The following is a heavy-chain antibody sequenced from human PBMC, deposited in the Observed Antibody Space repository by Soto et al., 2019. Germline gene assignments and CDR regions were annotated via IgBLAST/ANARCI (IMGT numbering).Heavy chain of an antibody. Sequence: SETLSLTCTVSGASMSEYFWSWIRQSPGKGLEWIGYIYYLGSTDYNPSLKSRVTISVDTSKRQFSLRLTSVTAADTAVYYCARDGYDGSGSPYPAFWGPGTHVTVSS. J-gene: IGHJ4*02. CDR3: ARDGYDGSGSPYPAF. CDR2: IYYLGST. CDR1: GASMSEYF. V-gene: IGHV4-59*01. D-gene: IGHD3-10*01.